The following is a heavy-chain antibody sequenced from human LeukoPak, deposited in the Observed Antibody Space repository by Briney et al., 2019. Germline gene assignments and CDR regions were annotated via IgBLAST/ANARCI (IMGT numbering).Heavy chain of an antibody. CDR3: ARDSLIFGVVTTFDY. J-gene: IGHJ4*02. Sequence: GGSLRLSCAASGFTFSRFNMNWLRQAPGKGLEWLSYISTTGTIYYAESVKGRFSISRDNAKNSLYLQMNSLRPEDTAVYYCARDSLIFGVVTTFDYRGQGTLVTVSS. CDR2: ISTTGTI. CDR1: GFTFSRFN. D-gene: IGHD3-3*01. V-gene: IGHV3-48*01.